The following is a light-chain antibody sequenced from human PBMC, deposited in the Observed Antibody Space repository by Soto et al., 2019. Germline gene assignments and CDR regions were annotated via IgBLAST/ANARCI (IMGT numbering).Light chain of an antibody. CDR1: QSVSSSY. J-gene: IGKJ4*01. CDR2: RAS. CDR3: QQYGSSPLT. V-gene: IGKV3-20*01. Sequence: EIVLTQSPGTLSLSPGKRATLSCRASQSVSSSYLAWYQQKPGQAPKVLIYRASSRATGIPDRFSGSGSGTDFTLTISRLEPEDFAVYYCQQYGSSPLTFGGGTKVDIK.